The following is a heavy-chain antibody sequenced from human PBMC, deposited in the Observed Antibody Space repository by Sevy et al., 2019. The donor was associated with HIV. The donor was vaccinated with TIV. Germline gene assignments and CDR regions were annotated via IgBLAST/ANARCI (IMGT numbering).Heavy chain of an antibody. Sequence: SETLSLTCTVSGGSVGNDDYYWSWIRQPPGKGLEWMGYIFYSGSTYYNPSLKSRGSIPVDTSKNHFSLRLRSVTAADTAVYYCARGVASSGAYKFDYWGPGTLVTVSS. CDR1: GGSVGNDDYY. CDR3: ARGVASSGAYKFDY. D-gene: IGHD6-13*01. J-gene: IGHJ4*02. V-gene: IGHV4-30-4*01. CDR2: IFYSGST.